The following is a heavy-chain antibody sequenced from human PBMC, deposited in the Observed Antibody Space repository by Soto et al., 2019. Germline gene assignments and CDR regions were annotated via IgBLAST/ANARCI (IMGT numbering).Heavy chain of an antibody. CDR3: AKGFIVAATTPEFDY. CDR2: VTDSGGKT. J-gene: IGHJ4*02. Sequence: EVQLLESGGGLVQPGRYLRLSCAASGFTFTTYAMSWVRQAPGKGLEWVSGVTDSGGKTYYADSVKGRFTISRDNSKNTLYLQMNSLRAEDTAVYYCAKGFIVAATTPEFDYWGQGTLVTVSS. D-gene: IGHD1-26*01. CDR1: GFTFTTYA. V-gene: IGHV3-23*01.